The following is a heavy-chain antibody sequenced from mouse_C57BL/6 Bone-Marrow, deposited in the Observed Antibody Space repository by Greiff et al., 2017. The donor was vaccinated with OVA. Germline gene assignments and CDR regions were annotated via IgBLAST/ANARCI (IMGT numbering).Heavy chain of an antibody. D-gene: IGHD4-1*01. V-gene: IGHV5-17*01. CDR3: ARGPLGPHYFDY. J-gene: IGHJ2*01. CDR1: GFTFSDYG. CDR2: ISSGSSTI. Sequence: EVKLVESGGGLVKPGGSLKLSCAASGFTFSDYGMHWVRQAPEKGLEWVAYISSGSSTIYYADTVKGRFTISRDNAKNTLFLQMTSLRSEDTAMYYCARGPLGPHYFDYWGQGTTLTVSS.